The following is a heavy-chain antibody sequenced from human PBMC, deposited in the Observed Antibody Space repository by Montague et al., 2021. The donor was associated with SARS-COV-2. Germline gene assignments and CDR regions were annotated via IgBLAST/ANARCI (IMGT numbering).Heavy chain of an antibody. V-gene: IGHV4-59*02. J-gene: IGHJ4*02. D-gene: IGHD3-16*01. CDR2: VYYSRSS. CDR1: GDSVSHDF. Sequence: SETLSPTCTVSGDSVSHDFWTWIRQPPGKGLEWIGYVYYSRSSSYNPSLRGRVSISADTSKNQFSLRLSTVTAADTAIYYCVRDPAPSGRGTFYDYWGQGTLVAGSS. CDR3: VRDPAPSGRGTFYDY.